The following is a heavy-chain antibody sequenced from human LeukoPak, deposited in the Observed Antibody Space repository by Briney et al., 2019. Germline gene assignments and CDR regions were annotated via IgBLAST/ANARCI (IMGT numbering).Heavy chain of an antibody. CDR2: VKTSAIT. D-gene: IGHD3-3*01. CDR1: GRSYTTYH. J-gene: IGHJ6*01. V-gene: IGHV4-34*01. Sequence: SETLSLTCAVSGRSYTTYHWSWIRQSPGKGLEWIGEVKTSAITNYNPSLESRVTISVDMSKNQFSLNLRSVTAADAAIYYCASQMLEWYGLDVWGQGTTVIVSS. CDR3: ASQMLEWYGLDV.